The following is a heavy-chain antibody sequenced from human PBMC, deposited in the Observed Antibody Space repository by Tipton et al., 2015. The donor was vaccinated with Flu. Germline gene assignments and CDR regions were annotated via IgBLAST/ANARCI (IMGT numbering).Heavy chain of an antibody. CDR2: VYYTGYT. V-gene: IGHV4-59*08. CDR3: ARRGPSGSSAGGVWSSDSFDI. CDR1: GGSINNYF. J-gene: IGHJ3*02. Sequence: TLSLTCSVSGGSINNYFWSWIRQPPGKGLEWIGYVYYTGYTKYNPSLKTRVTISRDTSQNQLSLKLSSVTAADTAVYFCARRGPSGSSAGGVWSSDSFDICGQGTMVTVSS. D-gene: IGHD2-8*02.